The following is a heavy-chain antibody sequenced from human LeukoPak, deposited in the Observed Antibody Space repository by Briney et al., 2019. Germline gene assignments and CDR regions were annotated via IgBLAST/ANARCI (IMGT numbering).Heavy chain of an antibody. CDR1: GGTFSSYA. D-gene: IGHD3-22*01. V-gene: IGHV1-69*10. CDR3: ARGEVNYYDSSGYYCYFDY. J-gene: IGHJ4*02. Sequence: SVKVSCKASGGTFSSYAISWVRQAPGQGLEWMGRIIPILCIANYAQKFQGRVTITADKSTSTAHMELSSLRSVDTAVYYCARGEVNYYDSSGYYCYFDYWGQGTLVTVSS. CDR2: IIPILCIA.